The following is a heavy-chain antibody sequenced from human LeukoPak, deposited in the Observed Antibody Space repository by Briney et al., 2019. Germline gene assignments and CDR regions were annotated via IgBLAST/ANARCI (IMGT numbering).Heavy chain of an antibody. CDR1: GYTFTSYG. J-gene: IGHJ4*02. V-gene: IGHV1-18*01. CDR2: ISAYNGNT. Sequence: ASVKVSCKASGYTFTSYGISWVRQAPGQGLEWMGWISAYNGNTNYAQKLQGRVTMTTDTSTSTAYMELRSLRSDDTAVYYCARDEAGDFWSGYYSLSGYFDYWGQGTLVTVSS. D-gene: IGHD3-3*01. CDR3: ARDEAGDFWSGYYSLSGYFDY.